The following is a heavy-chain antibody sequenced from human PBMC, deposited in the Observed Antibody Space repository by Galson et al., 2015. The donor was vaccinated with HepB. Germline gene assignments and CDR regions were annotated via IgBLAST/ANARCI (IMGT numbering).Heavy chain of an antibody. CDR2: IYPTDSNI. Sequence: QSGAEVKKPGESLKISCKGSEYNFDTYWLGWVRQVPGKGLEWMGMIYPTDSNIRYSPTFQGQVSFSVDKSITTAYLQWSSLKASDTAMYYCARQSGYDNSGFYDAFEIWGQGTLVTVSS. D-gene: IGHD3-22*01. J-gene: IGHJ3*02. CDR3: ARQSGYDNSGFYDAFEI. V-gene: IGHV5-51*01. CDR1: EYNFDTYW.